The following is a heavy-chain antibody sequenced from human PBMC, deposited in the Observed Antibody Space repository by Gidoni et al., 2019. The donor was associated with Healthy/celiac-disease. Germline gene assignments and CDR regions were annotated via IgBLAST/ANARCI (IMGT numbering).Heavy chain of an antibody. CDR2: IVPVFGTG. CDR3: ARKGERWDVLEKFYFGVDV. CDR1: GGTFSTYV. Sequence: QVQLVQSGAEVEKPGSSAKVSCKASGGTFSTYVISWVRQAPGPGLEWVGGIVPVFGTGDYAQKFQGRVTITADESTSTAYMELSNLRSEDTAVYYCARKGERWDVLEKFYFGVDVWGQGTTVTVSS. D-gene: IGHD3-10*01. V-gene: IGHV1-69*01. J-gene: IGHJ6*02.